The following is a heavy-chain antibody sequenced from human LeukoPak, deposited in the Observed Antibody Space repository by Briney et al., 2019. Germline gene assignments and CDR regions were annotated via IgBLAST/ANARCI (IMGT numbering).Heavy chain of an antibody. CDR1: GFTVSNNY. J-gene: IGHJ4*02. CDR2: ISYDGSNK. CDR3: SWGSTYFDY. D-gene: IGHD7-27*01. V-gene: IGHV3-30-3*01. Sequence: GGSLRLSCAASGFTVSNNYMSWVRQAPGKGLEWVAVISYDGSNKYYADSVKGRFTISRDNSKNTLYLQMNSLRAEDTAVYYCSWGSTYFDYWGQGTLVTASS.